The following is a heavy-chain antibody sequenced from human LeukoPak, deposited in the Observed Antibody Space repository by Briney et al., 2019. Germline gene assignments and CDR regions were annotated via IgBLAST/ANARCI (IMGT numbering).Heavy chain of an antibody. CDR1: GFTFDDYA. V-gene: IGHV3-9*01. CDR2: ISWNSGSI. Sequence: SLRLSCAPSGFTFDDYATHWVRQAAGKGLEWISGISWNSGSIGHADSVKGRFTISRDNAKKSLFLQMNSLRAEDTVLYYCAKGSTGSFLTDYWGQGTLVTVSS. J-gene: IGHJ4*02. CDR3: AKGSTGSFLTDY. D-gene: IGHD1-26*01.